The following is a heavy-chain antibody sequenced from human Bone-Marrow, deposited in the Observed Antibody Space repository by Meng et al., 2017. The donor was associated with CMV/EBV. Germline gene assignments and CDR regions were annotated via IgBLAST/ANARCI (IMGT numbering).Heavy chain of an antibody. CDR1: GFTFSNYA. Sequence: GGSLRLSCAASGFTFSNYAMHWVRQAPGKGLEWVAVISYDGSNKFYADSVKGRFTIPRDNSKNTLYLQMNSLRAEDTAVYYCARDQYYDFWSGYPYYYYYGMDVWGQGTTVTVSS. D-gene: IGHD3-3*01. CDR2: ISYDGSNK. J-gene: IGHJ6*02. V-gene: IGHV3-30-3*01. CDR3: ARDQYYDFWSGYPYYYYYGMDV.